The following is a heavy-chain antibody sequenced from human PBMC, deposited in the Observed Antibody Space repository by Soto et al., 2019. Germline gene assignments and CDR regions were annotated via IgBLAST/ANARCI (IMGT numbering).Heavy chain of an antibody. CDR1: DGSISSGDYY. CDR3: ARGGLGYCSSTSCSSLDYYYGMDV. V-gene: IGHV4-30-4*01. J-gene: IGHJ6*02. Sequence: SETLSLTCTVSDGSISSGDYYWSWIRQPPGKGLEWIGYIYYSGSTYYNPSLKSRVTISVDTSKNQLSLKLSSVTAADTAVYYCARGGLGYCSSTSCSSLDYYYGMDVWGQGTTVTVSS. D-gene: IGHD2-2*01. CDR2: IYYSGST.